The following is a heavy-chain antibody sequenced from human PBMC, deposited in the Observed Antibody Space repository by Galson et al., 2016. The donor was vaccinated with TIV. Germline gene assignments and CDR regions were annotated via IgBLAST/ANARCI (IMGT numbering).Heavy chain of an antibody. CDR2: TYYRSRWYY. CDR3: TRAGGKNGASCYSTCETFDI. J-gene: IGHJ3*02. CDR1: GDSVSSDSAA. V-gene: IGHV6-1*01. D-gene: IGHD2-21*01. Sequence: CAISGDSVSSDSAAWNWVRQSPSRGLEWLGRTYYRSRWYYDYKVSVKSRITINPDTSKNQFSLQLNSVTPEDTAVYYCTRAGGKNGASCYSTCETFDIWGQGTMVTASS.